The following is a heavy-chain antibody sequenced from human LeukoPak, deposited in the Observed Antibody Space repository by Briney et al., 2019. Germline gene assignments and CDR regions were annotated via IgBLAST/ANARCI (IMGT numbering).Heavy chain of an antibody. V-gene: IGHV3-53*01. J-gene: IGHJ4*02. CDR1: GFTVSNNY. D-gene: IGHD5-24*01. CDR2: FHTGGET. CDR3: ARGFAPAYNFGVFDY. Sequence: PGGSLRLSCAASGFTVSNNYMIWVRQAPGKGLEWVSLFHTGGETEYADSVKGRFTTSRDTSQNTVSLHLNSLRAEDTAVYYCARGFAPAYNFGVFDYWGQGTLVTVSS.